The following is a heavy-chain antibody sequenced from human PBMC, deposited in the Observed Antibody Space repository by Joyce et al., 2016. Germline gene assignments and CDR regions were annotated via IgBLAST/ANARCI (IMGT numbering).Heavy chain of an antibody. J-gene: IGHJ3*01. CDR2: IKQDESQR. V-gene: IGHV3-7*03. Sequence: EVQLVESGGGLVQPGGSLRLSCVGSGFSLSSYWMTLVCQGPGKGLGWVANIKQDESQRNYVDSVKGRFTVSRDNARNSVFLLMDSLRVEDTAVYYCARDLTYGTIFYYYDALDVWGHGTMVTVSS. CDR1: GFSLSSYW. D-gene: IGHD3-3*01. CDR3: ARDLTYGTIFYYYDALDV.